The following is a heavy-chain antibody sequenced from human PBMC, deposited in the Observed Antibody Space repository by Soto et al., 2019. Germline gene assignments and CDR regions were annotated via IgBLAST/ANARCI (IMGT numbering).Heavy chain of an antibody. J-gene: IGHJ6*02. V-gene: IGHV4-30-2*01. CDR1: GGSISGGGYS. D-gene: IGHD3-16*02. CDR2: IYHSGST. CDR3: ARDLVVRDYVWGSYRTSYYGMDV. Sequence: SSETLSLTCAVSGGSISGGGYSWSWIRQPPGKGLEWIGYIYHSGSTYYNPSLKSRVTISVDRSKNQFSLKLSSVTAADTAVYYCARDLVVRDYVWGSYRTSYYGMDVWGQGTTVTVSS.